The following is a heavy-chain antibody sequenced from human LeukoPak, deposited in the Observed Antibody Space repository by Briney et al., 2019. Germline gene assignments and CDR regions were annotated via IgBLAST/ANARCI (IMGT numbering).Heavy chain of an antibody. V-gene: IGHV3-30*02. D-gene: IGHD2-15*01. CDR2: IRSDGNEK. CDR3: AQERDRRGYFDY. CDR1: GVTFSTYG. J-gene: IGHJ4*02. Sequence: GGSLRLSCAASGVTFSTYGMHWGRQAPGKGLEWVTFIRSDGNEKYYADSVKGRFTISRDNSKSTLYLQMNSLRDEDTAVYYCAQERDRRGYFDYWGQGTLVTVSS.